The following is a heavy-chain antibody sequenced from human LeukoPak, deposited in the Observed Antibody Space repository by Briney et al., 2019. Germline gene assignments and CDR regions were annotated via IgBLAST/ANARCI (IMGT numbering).Heavy chain of an antibody. D-gene: IGHD2-2*01. CDR3: ARDAADEGSIDY. J-gene: IGHJ4*02. CDR2: ISSSSSYI. CDR1: GFTFSSYS. Sequence: GGSLRLSCAASGFTFSSYSMNWVRQAPGKGLEWVSSISSSSSYIYYADSVKGRFTISRDNAKNSLYLQMNSLRAEDTAVYYCARDAADEGSIDYWGQGTLVTVSS. V-gene: IGHV3-21*01.